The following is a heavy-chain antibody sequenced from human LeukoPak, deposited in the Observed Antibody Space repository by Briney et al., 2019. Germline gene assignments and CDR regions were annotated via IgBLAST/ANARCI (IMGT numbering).Heavy chain of an antibody. D-gene: IGHD2-8*01. Sequence: ASVKVSCKAFGYTFTSYGISWVRQAPGQGLEWMGWISAYNGNTNYAQKLQGRVTMTTDTSTSTAYMELRSLRSDDTAVYYCARVKYCTNGVCYSHPFDYWGQGTLVTVSS. CDR2: ISAYNGNT. J-gene: IGHJ4*02. V-gene: IGHV1-18*01. CDR3: ARVKYCTNGVCYSHPFDY. CDR1: GYTFTSYG.